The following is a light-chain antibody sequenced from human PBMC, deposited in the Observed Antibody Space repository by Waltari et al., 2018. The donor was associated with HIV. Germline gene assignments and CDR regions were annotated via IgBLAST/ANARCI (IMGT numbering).Light chain of an antibody. J-gene: IGLJ1*01. CDR2: TNN. V-gene: IGLV1-44*01. CDR3: AAWDDSLNGNV. CDR1: SSNIGTNT. Sequence: QSVLTQPPSASGPPGQRFTISCSGRSSNIGTNTVHWYQQLPGTAPNPLIYTNNQRPSGVPDRFSGSKSGTSASLAISGLQSEDEADYYCAAWDDSLNGNVFGPGTKVTVL.